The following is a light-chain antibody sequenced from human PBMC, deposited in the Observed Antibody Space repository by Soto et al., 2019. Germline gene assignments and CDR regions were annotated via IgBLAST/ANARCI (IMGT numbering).Light chain of an antibody. V-gene: IGKV3-20*01. Sequence: EILLTQSPGTLSLSPGERATLSCRASQSVSSSNLAWYQQKPGQPPRLLIYGASSRATGVPDRFSGSGSGTDFTLTINRLEPEDFAVYFCQQYGSSPLTFGGGTKVDIK. J-gene: IGKJ4*01. CDR1: QSVSSSN. CDR2: GAS. CDR3: QQYGSSPLT.